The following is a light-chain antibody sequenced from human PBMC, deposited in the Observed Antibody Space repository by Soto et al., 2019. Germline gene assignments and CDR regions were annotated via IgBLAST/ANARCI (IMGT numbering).Light chain of an antibody. CDR1: QSVSGSD. V-gene: IGKV3-20*01. CDR2: GVS. J-gene: IGKJ1*01. Sequence: EIVMTQSPATLSVSPGERATLSCRASQSVSGSDLAWYQQKPGQAPRLLISGVSNRATGTPDRFSGSGSGTDFTLTISRLEPEDFAVYYCQQYGSSPRTFGQGTKVDIK. CDR3: QQYGSSPRT.